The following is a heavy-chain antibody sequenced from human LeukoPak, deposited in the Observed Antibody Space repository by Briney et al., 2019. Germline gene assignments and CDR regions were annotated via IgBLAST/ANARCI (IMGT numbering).Heavy chain of an antibody. V-gene: IGHV3-7*01. Sequence: PGGSLRLSCAASGFTFSSYWMSWVRQVPGEGLEWVANIKQDGSEKYYVDSVKGRFTISRDNAKNSLYLQMNSLRAEDTAVYYCARGRVHYDSSGYYYSGNYYMDVWGKGTTVTVSS. CDR1: GFTFSSYW. D-gene: IGHD3-22*01. CDR2: IKQDGSEK. CDR3: ARGRVHYDSSGYYYSGNYYMDV. J-gene: IGHJ6*03.